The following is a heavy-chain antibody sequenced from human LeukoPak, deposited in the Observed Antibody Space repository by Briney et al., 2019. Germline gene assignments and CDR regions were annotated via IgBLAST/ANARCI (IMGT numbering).Heavy chain of an antibody. CDR3: ARGPAVSSSSGNWFDP. V-gene: IGHV1-46*01. J-gene: IGHJ5*02. D-gene: IGHD6-6*01. CDR2: INPSGGST. Sequence: ASVKASCKASGYTFTGYYMHWVRQAPGQGLEWMGIINPSGGSTSYAQKFQGRVTMTRDMSTSTVYMELSSLRSEDTAVYYCARGPAVSSSSGNWFDPWGQGTLVTVSS. CDR1: GYTFTGYY.